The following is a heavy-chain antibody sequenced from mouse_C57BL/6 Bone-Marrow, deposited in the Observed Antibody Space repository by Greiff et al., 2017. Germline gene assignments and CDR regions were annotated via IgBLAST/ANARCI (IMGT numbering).Heavy chain of an antibody. CDR3: ARAWDGYACAY. CDR2: ISDGGSYT. Sequence: EVKLMESGGGLVKPGGSLKLSCAASGFTFSSYAMSWVRQTPEKRLEWVATISDGGSYTYYPDNVKGRFTISRDNAKNNLYLQMSHLKSEDTAMYYCARAWDGYACAYCGEGTLVTLSA. D-gene: IGHD2-2*01. J-gene: IGHJ3*01. V-gene: IGHV5-4*03. CDR1: GFTFSSYA.